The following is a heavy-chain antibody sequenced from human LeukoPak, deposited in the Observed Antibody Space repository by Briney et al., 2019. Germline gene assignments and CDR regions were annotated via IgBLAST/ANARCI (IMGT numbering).Heavy chain of an antibody. D-gene: IGHD3-16*02. CDR2: INPNSGGT. CDR1: GYTFTGYY. Sequence: ASVTVSCKASGYTFTGYYMHWVRQAPGQGLEWMGWINPNSGGTNYAQKFQGRVTMTRDTSISTAYMELSRLRSDDTAVYYCARPRIRLGELSLGYWGQGTLVTVSS. J-gene: IGHJ4*02. CDR3: ARPRIRLGELSLGY. V-gene: IGHV1-2*02.